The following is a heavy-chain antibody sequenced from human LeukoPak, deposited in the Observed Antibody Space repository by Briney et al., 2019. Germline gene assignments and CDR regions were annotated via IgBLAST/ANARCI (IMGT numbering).Heavy chain of an antibody. CDR3: ARVEGSSWPPYYYYYMDV. D-gene: IGHD6-13*01. V-gene: IGHV4-38-2*02. J-gene: IGHJ6*03. Sequence: PSETLSLTCTVSGYSISSGYYWGWIRQPPGQGLEWTGSIDHSGSTYYNPSLKSRITISVDTSKNQFSLKLSSVTAADTAVYYCARVEGSSWPPYYYYYMDVWGKGTTVTVSS. CDR2: IDHSGST. CDR1: GYSISSGYY.